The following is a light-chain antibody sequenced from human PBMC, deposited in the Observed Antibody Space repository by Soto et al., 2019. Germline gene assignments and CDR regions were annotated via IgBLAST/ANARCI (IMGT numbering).Light chain of an antibody. Sequence: ILMTQSPATLSVSPGERATLSCRASQSVSNNLAWYQQKPGQAPRLLIYDASTRATGIPARFSGSGSGTEFTLTISGLQSEDFAVYCCQQYNNWPPWTFGQGTKVEI. CDR2: DAS. J-gene: IGKJ1*01. CDR3: QQYNNWPPWT. CDR1: QSVSNN. V-gene: IGKV3-15*01.